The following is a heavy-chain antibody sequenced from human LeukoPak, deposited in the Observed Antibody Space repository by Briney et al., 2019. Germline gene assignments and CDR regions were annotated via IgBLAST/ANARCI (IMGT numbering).Heavy chain of an antibody. CDR3: ARRIVGAIDGFAY. CDR1: GGSISSRSSY. V-gene: IGHV4-39*01. CDR2: ILYTGTT. J-gene: IGHJ4*02. D-gene: IGHD1-26*01. Sequence: PSETLSLTCTVSGGSISSRSSYWTWIRQPPGKGLEWIATILYTGTTYYNPSLNSRVTISVDTSKNQFSLKLSSVTAADTAVYYCARRIVGAIDGFAYWGQGTLVTVSS.